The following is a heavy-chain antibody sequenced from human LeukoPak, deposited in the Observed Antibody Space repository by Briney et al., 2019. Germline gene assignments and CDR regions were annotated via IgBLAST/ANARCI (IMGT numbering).Heavy chain of an antibody. Sequence: SVKVSCKACRGTFSRYVIRGVGQAAGRGLDGVGGIIPFFGTANYAQKFQGRVTITADESTSTAYMELSSLRSEDTAVYYCARSSVWTGYPQASPNYYYSYGMDVWGKGTTVTVSS. CDR1: RGTFSRYV. CDR2: IIPFFGTA. J-gene: IGHJ6*04. D-gene: IGHD3/OR15-3a*01. CDR3: ARSSVWTGYPQASPNYYYSYGMDV. V-gene: IGHV1-69*13.